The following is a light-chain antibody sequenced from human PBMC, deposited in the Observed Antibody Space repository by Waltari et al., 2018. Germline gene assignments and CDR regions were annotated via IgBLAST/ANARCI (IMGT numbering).Light chain of an antibody. CDR2: VNT. CDR1: SSNIGAGYH. Sequence: QSVLTQPPSVSGAPGQRVTISCTGSSSNIGAGYHVHWYQQLPGTAPKLLIYVNTNRPSGVPDRFSGSKSGTSASLAITGLQAEDEADYYCQSYDSSLSGVFGGGTKLTVL. J-gene: IGLJ2*01. CDR3: QSYDSSLSGV. V-gene: IGLV1-40*01.